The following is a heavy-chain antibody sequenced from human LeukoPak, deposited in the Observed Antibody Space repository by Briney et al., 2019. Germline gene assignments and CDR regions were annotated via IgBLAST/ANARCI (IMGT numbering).Heavy chain of an antibody. CDR2: IYYSGST. CDR1: GDSIYSGSYY. J-gene: IGHJ4*02. D-gene: IGHD3-10*01. CDR3: ARRAMVRGVKERHFDY. V-gene: IGHV4-39*07. Sequence: SETLSLTCTVSGDSIYSGSYYWGWIRQPPGKGLEWIGSIYYSGSTYYNPSLKSRVTISIDTSKNQFSLKLSSVTAADTAVYYCARRAMVRGVKERHFDYWGQGTLVTVSS.